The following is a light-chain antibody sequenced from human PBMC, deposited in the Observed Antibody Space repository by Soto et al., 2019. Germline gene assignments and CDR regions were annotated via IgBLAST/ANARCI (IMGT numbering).Light chain of an antibody. V-gene: IGKV1-8*01. J-gene: IGKJ1*01. CDR1: QGISSY. CDR3: RQYCSYPPWT. Sequence: AIRMTQSPSSLSASTGDRVTITCRASQGISSYLAWYQQKPGKAPKLLIYAASTLQSGVPSRFSGSGSGTDFTLTISCLQSEDFATYYCRQYCSYPPWTFGQGTKVEIK. CDR2: AAS.